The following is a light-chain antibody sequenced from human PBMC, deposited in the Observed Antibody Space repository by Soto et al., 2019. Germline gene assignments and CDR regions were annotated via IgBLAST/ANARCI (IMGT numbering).Light chain of an antibody. CDR2: GAS. J-gene: IGKJ1*01. CDR1: QSVSSN. V-gene: IGKV3-15*01. CDR3: QQYNNWLTWT. Sequence: EIVMTQSPATLSVSPGERATLSCRASQSVSSNLAWYQQKPGQGPRLLIFGASTRATGIPARFGGSGSGTEFTLTISSLQSEDVAVYFCQQYNNWLTWTFGQGTKVEIK.